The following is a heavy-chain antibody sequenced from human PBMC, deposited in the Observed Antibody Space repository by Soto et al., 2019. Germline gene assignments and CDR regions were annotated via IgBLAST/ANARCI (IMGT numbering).Heavy chain of an antibody. D-gene: IGHD2-2*01. CDR2: INHGGST. Sequence: PSQTLSLTCAVYGGSFSGYYGSWIRQPPGKGLEWIGEINHGGSTNYNPSLKSRVTISVDTTKNQFSLKLSSVTAADTAVYYCARLSCSSTSCSRYYYYYYYMEVWGKGTTVTVS. CDR3: ARLSCSSTSCSRYYYYYYYMEV. V-gene: IGHV4-34*01. J-gene: IGHJ6*03. CDR1: GGSFSGYY.